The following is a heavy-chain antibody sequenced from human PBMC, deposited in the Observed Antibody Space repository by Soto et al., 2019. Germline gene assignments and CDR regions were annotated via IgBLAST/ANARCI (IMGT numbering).Heavy chain of an antibody. CDR1: GFTFSDYY. Sequence: QVQLVESGGGLVKPGGSLRLSCAASGFTFSDYYMSWIRQAPGKGLEWVSYISSSGSTIYYAGSVKGRFTISWDHAKNALYLQMNSLRAGDTAVYYCARETYGYIWGSYRYYYFDYWGQGTLVTVSS. J-gene: IGHJ4*02. D-gene: IGHD3-16*02. CDR2: ISSSGSTI. CDR3: ARETYGYIWGSYRYYYFDY. V-gene: IGHV3-11*01.